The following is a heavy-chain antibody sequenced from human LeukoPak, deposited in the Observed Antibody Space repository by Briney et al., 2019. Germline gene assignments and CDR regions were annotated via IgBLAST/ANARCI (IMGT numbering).Heavy chain of an antibody. CDR2: INPNSGGT. Sequence: ASVKVSSKASGYTFTGYYMHWVRQAPGQGLEWMGWINPNSGGTNYAQKFQGRVTMTRDTSISTAYMELSRLRSDDTAVYYCARDWCSSTSCYEYWFDPWGQGTLVTVSS. CDR1: GYTFTGYY. CDR3: ARDWCSSTSCYEYWFDP. V-gene: IGHV1-2*02. D-gene: IGHD2-2*01. J-gene: IGHJ5*02.